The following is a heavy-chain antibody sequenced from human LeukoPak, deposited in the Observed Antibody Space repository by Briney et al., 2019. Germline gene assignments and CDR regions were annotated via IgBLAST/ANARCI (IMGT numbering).Heavy chain of an antibody. D-gene: IGHD3-16*01. CDR2: IYHSGST. CDR1: GFTFSSYEM. J-gene: IGHJ3*02. CDR3: ARVYYVLDAFDI. V-gene: IGHV4-4*02. Sequence: GSLRLSCAASGFTFSSYEMNWVRQAPGKGLEWIGEIYHSGSTNYNPSLKSRVTISVDKSKNQFSLKLSSVTAADTAVYYCARVYYVLDAFDIWGQGTMVTVSS.